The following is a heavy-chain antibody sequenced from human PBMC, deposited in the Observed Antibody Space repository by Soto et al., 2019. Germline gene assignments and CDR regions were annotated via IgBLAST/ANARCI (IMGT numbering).Heavy chain of an antibody. CDR1: GFTFSSYA. CDR2: ISGSGGST. D-gene: IGHD2-21*02. V-gene: IGHV3-23*01. J-gene: IGHJ3*02. CDR3: AKGIIVVVTAHRNDAFDI. Sequence: GGSLRLSCAASGFTFSSYAMSWVRQAPVKGLEWVSAISGSGGSTYYADSVKGRFTISRDNSKNTLYLQMNSLRAEDTAVYYCAKGIIVVVTAHRNDAFDIWGQGTMVTVSS.